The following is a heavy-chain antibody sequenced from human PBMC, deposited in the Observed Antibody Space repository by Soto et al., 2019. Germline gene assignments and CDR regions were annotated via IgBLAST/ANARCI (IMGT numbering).Heavy chain of an antibody. Sequence: MQLVQSGPEVKKPGTSVKVSCKASGFTFSTSAVQWVRQARGQRPEWMGWIVGGSGNTNYAQNSQERVIITRDMSTSTVYMELSSLRSDDTAVYFCAARRSGLYAMDVWGQGTKVTVYS. J-gene: IGHJ6*02. CDR1: GFTFSTSA. D-gene: IGHD1-26*01. CDR2: IVGGSGNT. CDR3: AARRSGLYAMDV. V-gene: IGHV1-58*01.